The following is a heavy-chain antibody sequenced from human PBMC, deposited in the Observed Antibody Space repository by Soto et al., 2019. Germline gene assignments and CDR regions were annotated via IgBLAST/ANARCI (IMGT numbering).Heavy chain of an antibody. CDR1: GGTFTNYT. CDR2: IIPVLNMA. D-gene: IGHD2-21*02. J-gene: IGHJ4*02. CDR3: AKAPTASDPFDY. V-gene: IGHV1-69*02. Sequence: QVQLVQSGAEMKRPGSSVKVSCETSGGTFTNYTFNWVRQAPGQGLEWMGWIIPVLNMAKNAQKFQGRITLIADKSTSTVSLELRSLRSEDTAIYFCAKAPTASDPFDYWGQGTLVTVSS.